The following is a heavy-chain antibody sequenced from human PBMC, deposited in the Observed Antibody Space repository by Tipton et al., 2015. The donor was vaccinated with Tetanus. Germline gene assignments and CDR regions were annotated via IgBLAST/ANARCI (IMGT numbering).Heavy chain of an antibody. Sequence: TLSLTCTVSGGSISSYYWNWIRQPPGKGLEWIGYIYYSGSTNYNPSLKSRVTISVDTSKNQFSLKLSSVTAADTAVYYCARDRGVTSPFGSYYYGMDVWGQGTTVTVSS. V-gene: IGHV4-59*01. CDR1: GGSISSYY. CDR3: ARDRGVTSPFGSYYYGMDV. CDR2: IYYSGST. D-gene: IGHD2-21*02. J-gene: IGHJ6*02.